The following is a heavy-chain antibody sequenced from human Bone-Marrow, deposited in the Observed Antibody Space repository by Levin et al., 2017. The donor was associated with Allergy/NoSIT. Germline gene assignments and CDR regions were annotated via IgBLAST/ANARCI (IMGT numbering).Heavy chain of an antibody. V-gene: IGHV3-23*01. CDR2: ISGSGGST. CDR3: AKIGGSGIFGVVRDRDFDH. CDR1: EFTFSTYA. D-gene: IGHD3-3*01. Sequence: GESLKISCAASEFTFSTYAMSWVRQAPGKGLDWVSSISGSGGSTYYADSVKGRFTISRDNSKNTLYLQMNSLRAEDTAVYYCAKIGGSGIFGVVRDRDFDHWGHGTLVPVSS. J-gene: IGHJ4*01.